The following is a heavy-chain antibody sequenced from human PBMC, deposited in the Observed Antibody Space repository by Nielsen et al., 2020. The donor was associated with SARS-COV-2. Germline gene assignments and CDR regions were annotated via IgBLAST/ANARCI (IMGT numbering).Heavy chain of an antibody. V-gene: IGHV5-51*01. D-gene: IGHD2-2*02. J-gene: IGHJ4*02. Sequence: GESLKISCKGSGYSFTSYWIGWVRQMPGKGLEWMGIIYPGDSDTRYSPSFQGQVTISADKSISTAYLQWSSLKASDTAMYYCARGVDCSSTSCYNPYYFDYWGQGTLVTVSS. CDR2: IYPGDSDT. CDR3: ARGVDCSSTSCYNPYYFDY. CDR1: GYSFTSYW.